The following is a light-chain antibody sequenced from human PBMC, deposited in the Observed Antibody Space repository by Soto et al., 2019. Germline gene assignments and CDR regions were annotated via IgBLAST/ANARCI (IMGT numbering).Light chain of an antibody. V-gene: IGKV3-15*01. CDR1: QSVSSN. Sequence: EIVMTQSPATLSVSPGGRATLSCRASQSVSSNLAWYQQRPGQAPRLLIYGASTRASGFPARFSGSGSGTEFTLTISRLQSEDFAVYYCQQYSNWPPWTFGQGTKVDIK. J-gene: IGKJ1*01. CDR2: GAS. CDR3: QQYSNWPPWT.